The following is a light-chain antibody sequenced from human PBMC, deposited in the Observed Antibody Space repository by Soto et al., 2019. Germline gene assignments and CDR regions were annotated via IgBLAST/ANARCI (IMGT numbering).Light chain of an antibody. CDR3: VSYTTSASYV. Sequence: QSALTQPASVSGSPGQPITISCTGTSSDVGNYIFVSWYRQHPGKAPKLMIYDINNRPSGVSNRFSGSKSGNTASLTISGLQAEDEADYYCVSYTTSASYVFSSGTKVTVL. J-gene: IGLJ1*01. CDR2: DIN. CDR1: SSDVGNYIF. V-gene: IGLV2-14*01.